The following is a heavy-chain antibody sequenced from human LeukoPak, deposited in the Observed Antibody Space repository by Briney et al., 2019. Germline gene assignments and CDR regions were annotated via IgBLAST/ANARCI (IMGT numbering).Heavy chain of an antibody. V-gene: IGHV3-21*01. Sequence: GGSLRLSCAASGFTFTNYAMSWVRQAPGKGLEWVSFTGVSDSFTSYADSVKGRFTISRDNAKNSLYLQMNSLRAEDTAVYYCARGPEGRYFDWLLLPDAFDIWGQGTMVTVSS. CDR1: GFTFTNYA. J-gene: IGHJ3*02. D-gene: IGHD3-9*01. CDR3: ARGPEGRYFDWLLLPDAFDI. CDR2: TGVSDSFT.